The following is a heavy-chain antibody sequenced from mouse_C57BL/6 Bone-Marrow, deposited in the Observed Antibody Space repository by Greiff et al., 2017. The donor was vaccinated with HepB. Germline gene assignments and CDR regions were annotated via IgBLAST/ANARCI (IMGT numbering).Heavy chain of an antibody. D-gene: IGHD2-3*01. CDR3: ATWLLRGYFDV. Sequence: QVQLQQSGPELVKPGASVKISCKASGYAFSSSWMNWVKQRPGKGLEWIGRIYPGDGDTNYNGKFKGKATLTADKSSSTAYMQLSSLTSEDSAVYFCATWLLRGYFDVWGTGTTVTVSS. J-gene: IGHJ1*03. CDR1: GYAFSSSW. CDR2: IYPGDGDT. V-gene: IGHV1-82*01.